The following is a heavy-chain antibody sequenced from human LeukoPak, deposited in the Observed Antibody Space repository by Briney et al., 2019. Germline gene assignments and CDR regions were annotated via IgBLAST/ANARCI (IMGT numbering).Heavy chain of an antibody. D-gene: IGHD2-21*02. Sequence: ASVKVSCKASGYRFTDYYLHWVRQAPGRGLEWMAWINPNDGTTNYAQKFQGRVTMITDTSISTAYMELSNLRSDDTAVYYCARTSDYYYYFFDYWGQGTPVTVSS. CDR1: GYRFTDYY. CDR2: INPNDGTT. V-gene: IGHV1-2*02. J-gene: IGHJ4*02. CDR3: ARTSDYYYYFFDY.